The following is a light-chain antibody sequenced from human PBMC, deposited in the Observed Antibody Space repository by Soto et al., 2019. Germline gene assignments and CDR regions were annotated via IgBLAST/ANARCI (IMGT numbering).Light chain of an antibody. J-gene: IGLJ1*01. V-gene: IGLV2-23*02. CDR2: EVS. CDR3: CSYAGSSIPYV. Sequence: QSVLTQPASVSGSPGQSITISCTGTSSDVGSYNLVSWYQQHPGKAPKLMIYEVSKRPSGVSNRFSGSKSGNTASLTISRLKAEDAVVSYCCSYAGSSIPYVFGTGTKVPVL. CDR1: SSDVGSYNL.